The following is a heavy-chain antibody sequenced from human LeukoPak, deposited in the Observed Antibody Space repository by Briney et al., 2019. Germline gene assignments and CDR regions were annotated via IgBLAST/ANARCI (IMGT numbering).Heavy chain of an antibody. CDR2: IYHSGST. V-gene: IGHV4-4*02. D-gene: IGHD6-19*01. J-gene: IGHJ3*02. CDR3: ARFGAVAGENLDAFDI. CDR1: GGSISSSNW. Sequence: SETLSLTCAVSGGSISSSNWWSWVRQPPGKGLEWIGEIYHSGSTNYNPSLKRRVTISVDKSKNQFSLRLSSVTAADTAVYYCARFGAVAGENLDAFDIWGQGTMVTVSS.